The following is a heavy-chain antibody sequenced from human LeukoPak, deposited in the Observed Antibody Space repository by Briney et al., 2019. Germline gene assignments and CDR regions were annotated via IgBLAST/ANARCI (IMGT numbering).Heavy chain of an antibody. J-gene: IGHJ4*02. V-gene: IGHV3-21*01. Sequence: PSETLSLTCTVSGYSLSSGSYWGWIRQPPGKGLEWVSSISKGSGYIYQTDSVKGRFTISRDNAKNSLFLEMNSLRVEDTAVYYCVRDMGRESIFDYWGQGTLVTVSS. CDR3: VRDMGRESIFDY. CDR2: ISKGSGYI. CDR1: GYSLSSGS.